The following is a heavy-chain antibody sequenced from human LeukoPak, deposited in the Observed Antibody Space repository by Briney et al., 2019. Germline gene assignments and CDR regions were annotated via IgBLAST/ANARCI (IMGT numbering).Heavy chain of an antibody. D-gene: IGHD3-3*01. CDR1: GLSVSSNY. CDR3: ARDLTIFGVVTNFDY. J-gene: IGHJ4*02. Sequence: PGGSLRLSCGASGLSVSSNYMSWVRQAPGKGLEWVSVIYSDGSTYCADSVKGRFTISRDNAKNSLYLQMNSLRAEDTAVYYCARDLTIFGVVTNFDYWAREPWSPSPQ. CDR2: IYSDGST. V-gene: IGHV3-66*01.